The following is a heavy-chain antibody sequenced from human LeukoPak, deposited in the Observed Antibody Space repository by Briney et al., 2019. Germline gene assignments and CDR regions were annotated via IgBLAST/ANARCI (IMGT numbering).Heavy chain of an antibody. CDR3: ARDLDIVATTRNWFDP. D-gene: IGHD5-12*01. CDR1: GGTFSSYA. Sequence: ASVKVSCKASGGTFSSYAISWVRQAPGQGLEWMGRIIPIFGTANYAQKFQGRVTITTDESTSTAYMELSSLRSEDTAVYYCARDLDIVATTRNWFDPWGQGILVTVSS. J-gene: IGHJ5*02. V-gene: IGHV1-69*05. CDR2: IIPIFGTA.